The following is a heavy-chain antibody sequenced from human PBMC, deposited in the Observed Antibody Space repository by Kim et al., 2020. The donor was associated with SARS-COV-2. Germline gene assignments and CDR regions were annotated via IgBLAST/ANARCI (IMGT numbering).Heavy chain of an antibody. Sequence: GGSLRLSCAASGFTFDDYAMHWVRQAPGKGLEWVSLISGDGGSTYYADSVKGRFTISRDNSKNSLYLQMNSLRTEDTALYYCAKTMGNYYGSGSSFDYWGQGTLVTVSS. D-gene: IGHD3-10*01. V-gene: IGHV3-43*02. CDR3: AKTMGNYYGSGSSFDY. CDR2: ISGDGGST. CDR1: GFTFDDYA. J-gene: IGHJ4*02.